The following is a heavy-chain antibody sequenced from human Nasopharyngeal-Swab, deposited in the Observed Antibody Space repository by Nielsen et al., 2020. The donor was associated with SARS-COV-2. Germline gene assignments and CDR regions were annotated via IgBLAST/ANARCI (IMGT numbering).Heavy chain of an antibody. J-gene: IGHJ1*01. D-gene: IGHD2-21*01. Sequence: GGSLRLSCAASGFTFSDYTMHWVRQVPGKGLEWVAAISFHGTDKNYADSVNGQFTISRDNSGNTLYLQMNSLRPEDTAVYYCARGSLLDPAIANSGQGTLVTVSS. CDR2: ISFHGTDK. V-gene: IGHV3-30-3*01. CDR3: ARGSLLDPAIAN. CDR1: GFTFSDYT.